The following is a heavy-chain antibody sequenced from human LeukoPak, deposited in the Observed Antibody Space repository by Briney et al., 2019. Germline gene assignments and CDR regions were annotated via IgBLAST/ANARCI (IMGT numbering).Heavy chain of an antibody. CDR3: AKRVPYSSSAAYFDY. Sequence: GGSLRLSCAASGFTFNNYGMTWVRQAPGKGLEWVSSISDRGSNTYYADSVKGRFTVSRDNSKNTLYLQMNNLRAEDTALYYCAKRVPYSSSAAYFDYWGKGILVTVSS. CDR2: ISDRGSNT. CDR1: GFTFNNYG. V-gene: IGHV3-23*01. D-gene: IGHD6-6*01. J-gene: IGHJ4*02.